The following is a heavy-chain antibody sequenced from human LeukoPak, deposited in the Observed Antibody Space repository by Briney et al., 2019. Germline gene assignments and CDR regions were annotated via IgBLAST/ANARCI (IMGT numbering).Heavy chain of an antibody. J-gene: IGHJ3*02. Sequence: PSQTLSLTCTVSGGSISSGSYYWSWIRQPAGKGLEGIGYIYYSRSTNYNPSLKSRVTISVDTSKNQFSLKLSSVTAADTAVYYCARDQIIDYDSSGPRPLHAFDIWGQGTMVTVSS. CDR2: IYYSRST. V-gene: IGHV4-61*10. CDR3: ARDQIIDYDSSGPRPLHAFDI. D-gene: IGHD3-22*01. CDR1: GGSISSGSYY.